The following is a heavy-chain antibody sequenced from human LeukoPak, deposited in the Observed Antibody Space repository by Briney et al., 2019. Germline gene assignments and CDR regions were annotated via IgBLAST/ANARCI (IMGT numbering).Heavy chain of an antibody. D-gene: IGHD1-26*01. V-gene: IGHV3-74*01. Sequence: GGSLRLSCAASGFTFSSYWMHWVRQAPGKGLVWVSRISSDGSSTSYADSVKGRFTISRDNAKNTLYLQMNSLRAEDTAVYYCARALVGATGVQMDYWGQGTLVTVPS. CDR1: GFTFSSYW. CDR2: ISSDGSST. J-gene: IGHJ4*02. CDR3: ARALVGATGVQMDY.